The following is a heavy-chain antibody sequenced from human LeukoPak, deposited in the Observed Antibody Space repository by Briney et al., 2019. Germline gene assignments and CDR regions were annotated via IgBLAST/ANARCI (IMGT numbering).Heavy chain of an antibody. CDR2: ISGSGGST. D-gene: IGHD3-16*02. V-gene: IGHV3-23*01. CDR1: GFTFSSYA. CDR3: AKDTGGYVWGSYRYTFDY. J-gene: IGHJ4*02. Sequence: GGSLRLSCAASGFTFSSYAMSWVRQAPGKGLEWVSAISGSGGSTYYADSVKGRFTISRDNSKNTLYLQMNSLRAEDTAVYYCAKDTGGYVWGSYRYTFDYWGQGTLVTVSS.